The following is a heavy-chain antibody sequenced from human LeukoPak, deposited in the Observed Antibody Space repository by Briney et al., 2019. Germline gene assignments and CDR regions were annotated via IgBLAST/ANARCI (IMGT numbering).Heavy chain of an antibody. CDR3: ARGDSSGYRY. CDR2: INHSGST. CDR1: GFTFRSYS. D-gene: IGHD3-22*01. J-gene: IGHJ4*02. Sequence: GSLRLSCADSGFTFRSYSMNWIRQPPGKGLEWIGEINHSGSTNYNPSLKSRVTISVDTSKNQFSLKLSSVTAADTAVYYCARGDSSGYRYWGQGTLVTVSS. V-gene: IGHV4-34*01.